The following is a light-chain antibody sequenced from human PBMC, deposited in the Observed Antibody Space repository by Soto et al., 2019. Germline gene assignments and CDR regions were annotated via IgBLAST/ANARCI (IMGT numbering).Light chain of an antibody. Sequence: NFMLTQSHSVSESPGKTVNISCTRSSGRIASNYVQWYQQRPGSAPTIVIFDDNHRPSGVPDRFSGSIDSSSNSASLSISRLKTEDEADYYCQSSDSNNRVVFGGGTKLTVL. CDR1: SGRIASNY. J-gene: IGLJ2*01. CDR3: QSSDSNNRVV. CDR2: DDN. V-gene: IGLV6-57*04.